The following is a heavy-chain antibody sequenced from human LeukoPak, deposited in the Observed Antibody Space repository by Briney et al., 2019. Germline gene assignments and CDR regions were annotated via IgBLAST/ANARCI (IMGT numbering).Heavy chain of an antibody. CDR2: IIPIFGTA. J-gene: IGHJ6*02. D-gene: IGHD2-2*01. V-gene: IGHV1-69*13. CDR3: ARVDCSSTSCPIYYYYGMDV. Sequence: SVKVSCKASGGTFSSYAISWVRQAPGQGLEWMGGIIPIFGTANYAQKFQGRVTITADESTSTAYMELSSLRSEDTAVYYCARVDCSSTSCPIYYYYGMDVWGQGTTVTVSS. CDR1: GGTFSSYA.